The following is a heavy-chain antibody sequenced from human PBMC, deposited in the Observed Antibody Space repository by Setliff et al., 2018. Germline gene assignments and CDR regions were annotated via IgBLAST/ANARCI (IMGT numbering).Heavy chain of an antibody. CDR1: GGSFRSDG. CDR3: ARDTRDKYDTSGYYLSLDY. V-gene: IGHV1-69*13. CDR2: IIPVFRTA. Sequence: GASVKVSCKASGGSFRSDGFNWVRQAPGQGLEWMGRIIPVFRTAKYAQKFQGRVTISADESTRTAYMELSSLRFEDTAVYYCARDTRDKYDTSGYYLSLDYWGQGTLVTVSS. J-gene: IGHJ4*02. D-gene: IGHD3-22*01.